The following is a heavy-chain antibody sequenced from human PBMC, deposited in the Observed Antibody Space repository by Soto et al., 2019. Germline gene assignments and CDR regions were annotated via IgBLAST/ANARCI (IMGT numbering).Heavy chain of an antibody. V-gene: IGHV1-69*06. Sequence: QVQLVQSGAEAKKPGSSVKVSCKTSGGTFSSYAISWVRQAPGQGLEWMGGIVPLFRTTNYAQKFQGRVTITADTCTYTADMELSGVRSGDTAVYYCARGGYSSAWSNLLDRSGLDVWGQGTTVTVSS. CDR3: ARGGYSSAWSNLLDRSGLDV. CDR1: GGTFSSYA. D-gene: IGHD5-12*01. J-gene: IGHJ6*02. CDR2: IVPLFRTT.